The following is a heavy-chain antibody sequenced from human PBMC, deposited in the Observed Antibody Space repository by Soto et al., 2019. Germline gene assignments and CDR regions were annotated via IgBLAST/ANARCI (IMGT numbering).Heavy chain of an antibody. CDR1: GGSISSYY. D-gene: IGHD3-3*01. CDR3: ARGARITIFGVENRDDYGMDV. Sequence: SETLSLTCTVSGGSISSYYWSWIRQPPGKGLEWIGYIYYSGSTNYNPSLKSRVTISVDTSKNQFSLKLSSVTAADTAVYYCARGARITIFGVENRDDYGMDVWGQGTTVTVSS. CDR2: IYYSGST. J-gene: IGHJ6*02. V-gene: IGHV4-59*01.